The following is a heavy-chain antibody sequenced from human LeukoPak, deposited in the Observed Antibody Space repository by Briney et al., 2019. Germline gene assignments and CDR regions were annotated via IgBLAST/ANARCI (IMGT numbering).Heavy chain of an antibody. V-gene: IGHV4-59*01. CDR2: IYDSGTT. Sequence: SETLSLTCTVSGXSISSYYWNWIRQPPGKGLEWIGYIYDSGTTNYNPSLKSRVTMSVDSSKNHFSLKLTSVTAADTAVYYCARSVVVTATLRYHYGMDVWGQGTTVTVSS. J-gene: IGHJ6*02. CDR1: GXSISSYY. CDR3: ARSVVVTATLRYHYGMDV. D-gene: IGHD2-21*02.